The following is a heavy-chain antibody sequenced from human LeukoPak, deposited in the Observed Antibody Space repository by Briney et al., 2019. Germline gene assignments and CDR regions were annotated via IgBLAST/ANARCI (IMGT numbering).Heavy chain of an antibody. CDR1: GFTVGSYE. D-gene: IGHD6-13*01. CDR3: AKGGYSSSWYRGNWFDP. CDR2: ISGSGGST. Sequence: GGSLRPSRAASGFTVGSYEMSWVRQAPGKGLEWVSAISGSGGSTYYADSVKGRFTISRDNSKNTLYLQMNSLRAEDTAVYYCAKGGYSSSWYRGNWFDPWGQGTLVTVSS. V-gene: IGHV3-23*01. J-gene: IGHJ5*02.